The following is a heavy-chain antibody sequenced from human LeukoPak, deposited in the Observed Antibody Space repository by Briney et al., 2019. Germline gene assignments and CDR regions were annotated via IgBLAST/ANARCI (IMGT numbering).Heavy chain of an antibody. CDR1: GYTFTGYY. CDR3: ARAPLRYFDWLLDY. V-gene: IGHV1-2*02. D-gene: IGHD3-9*01. Sequence: GASVKVSCKASGYTFTGYYMHWVRQAPGQGLEWMGWINPNSGGTNYAQKFQGRVTMTRDTSIGTAYMELSRLRSDDTAVYYCARAPLRYFDWLLDYWGQGTLVTVSS. CDR2: INPNSGGT. J-gene: IGHJ4*02.